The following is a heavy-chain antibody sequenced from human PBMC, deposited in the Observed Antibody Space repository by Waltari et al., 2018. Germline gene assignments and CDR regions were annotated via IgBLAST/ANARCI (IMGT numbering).Heavy chain of an antibody. CDR3: AKPGIRGVIIHWFDP. J-gene: IGHJ5*02. V-gene: IGHV3-23*01. CDR1: GFTFSSYA. CDR2: ISGSGGST. Sequence: EVQLLESGGGLVQPGGSLRLSCAASGFTFSSYAMSWVRQAAGKGLEWVSAISGSGGSTYYADSVKGRFTISRDNSKNTLYLQMNSLRAEDTAVYYCAKPGIRGVIIHWFDPWGQGTLVTVSS. D-gene: IGHD3-10*01.